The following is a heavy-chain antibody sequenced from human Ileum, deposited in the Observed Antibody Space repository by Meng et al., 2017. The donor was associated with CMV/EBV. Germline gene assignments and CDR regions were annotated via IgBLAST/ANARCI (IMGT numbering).Heavy chain of an antibody. CDR3: AREGPTDWGRALDY. V-gene: IGHV4-4*07. CDR2: IYTSGSS. Sequence: VWLQESGPGVVNLSVTLSLTSPVSGGCMSSYGWSWIRQPAGKGLEWIGRIYTSGSSNYNSSLKSRVTMSVDTSKNQFSMKLNSVTAADTAVYYCAREGPTDWGRALDYWGQGTLVTVSS. J-gene: IGHJ4*02. CDR1: GGCMSSYG. D-gene: IGHD7-27*01.